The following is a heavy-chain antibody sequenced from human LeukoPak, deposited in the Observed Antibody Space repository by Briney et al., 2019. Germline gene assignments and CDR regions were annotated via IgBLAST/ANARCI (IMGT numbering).Heavy chain of an antibody. CDR2: IILIFGTA. J-gene: IGHJ4*02. Sequence: SVKVSCKASGGTFSSYAVSWVRQAPGQGLEWMGVIILIFGTANYAQKFQGRVTITADESTGTAYMELSSLRSEDTAVYYCARDQYNYGSDPYYFDYWGQRTLVTVSS. V-gene: IGHV1-69*01. CDR3: ARDQYNYGSDPYYFDY. CDR1: GGTFSSYA. D-gene: IGHD3-10*01.